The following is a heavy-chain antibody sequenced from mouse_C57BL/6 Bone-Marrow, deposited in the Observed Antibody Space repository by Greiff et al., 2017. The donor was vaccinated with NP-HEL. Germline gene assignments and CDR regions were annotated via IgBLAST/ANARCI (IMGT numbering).Heavy chain of an antibody. V-gene: IGHV5-6*01. J-gene: IGHJ1*03. CDR2: ISSGGSYT. CDR1: GFTFSSYG. Sequence: EVKLVESGGDLVKPGGSLKLSCAASGFTFSSYGMSWVRQTPDKRLEWVATISSGGSYTYYPDSVKGRFTISRDNAKNTLYLQMSSLKSEDTAMYYCARSYDGLWYFDVWGTGTTVTVSS. CDR3: ARSYDGLWYFDV. D-gene: IGHD2-3*01.